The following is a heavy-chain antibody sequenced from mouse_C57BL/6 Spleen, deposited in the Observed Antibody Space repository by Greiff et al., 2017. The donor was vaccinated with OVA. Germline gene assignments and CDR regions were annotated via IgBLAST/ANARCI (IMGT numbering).Heavy chain of an antibody. CDR2: ISYSGST. Sequence: EVKLMESGPGMVKPSQSLSLTCTVTGYSITSGYDWHWIRHFPGNKLEWMGYISYSGSTNYTPSLKSRISITHDTSKNHFFLKVNSVTTEDTATYYCARAGTGGAWFAYWGQGTLVTVSA. CDR3: ARAGTGGAWFAY. J-gene: IGHJ3*01. V-gene: IGHV3-1*01. D-gene: IGHD4-1*01. CDR1: GYSITSGYD.